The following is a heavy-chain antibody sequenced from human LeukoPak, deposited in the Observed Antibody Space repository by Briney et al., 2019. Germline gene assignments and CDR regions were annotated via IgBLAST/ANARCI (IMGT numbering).Heavy chain of an antibody. D-gene: IGHD6-19*01. J-gene: IGHJ4*02. CDR2: ISSSSTYI. CDR1: GFIFSSYS. Sequence: GGSLRLSCAASGFIFSSYSMNWVRQAPGKGLEWVSYISSSSTYIYYADSVKGRFTISRDNAKNSLYLQMDSLTAEDTAVYYCLSPGVAVTGTEYWGQGTRVTVSS. V-gene: IGHV3-21*01. CDR3: LSPGVAVTGTEY.